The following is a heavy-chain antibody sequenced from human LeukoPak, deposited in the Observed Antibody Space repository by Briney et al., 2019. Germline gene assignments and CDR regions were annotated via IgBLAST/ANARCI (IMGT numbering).Heavy chain of an antibody. CDR1: GGSFSGYY. Sequence: SETLSLTCAVYGGSFSGYYWSWIRQPPGKGLEWIGEINHSGSTNYNPSLKSRVTISVDTSKNQLSLKLSSVTAADTAVYYCARGTDYGALYYFDYWGQGTLVTVSS. D-gene: IGHD4-17*01. CDR2: INHSGST. V-gene: IGHV4-34*01. J-gene: IGHJ4*02. CDR3: ARGTDYGALYYFDY.